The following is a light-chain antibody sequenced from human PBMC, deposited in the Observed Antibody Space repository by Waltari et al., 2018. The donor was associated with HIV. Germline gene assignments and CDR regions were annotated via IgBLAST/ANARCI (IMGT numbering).Light chain of an antibody. CDR3: QHYNKGPRSFT. V-gene: IGKV3D-15*01. CDR1: QSVGNN. J-gene: IGKJ3*01. Sequence: EIVLTQSPATLSVSPGEGATLSCRASQSVGNNLAWYQQKPGLAPRLLIYGAFTRATGIPTRFSGSGSGTDFTLTISSLQSEDFAVYYCQHYNKGPRSFTFGPGTKVDI. CDR2: GAF.